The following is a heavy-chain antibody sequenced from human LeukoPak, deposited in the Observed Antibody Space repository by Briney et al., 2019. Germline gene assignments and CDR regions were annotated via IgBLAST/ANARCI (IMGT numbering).Heavy chain of an antibody. D-gene: IGHD3-22*01. V-gene: IGHV1-2*02. J-gene: IGHJ3*02. Sequence: ASVKVSCTASGYTFTGYYMHWVRQAPGQGLEWMGWISPNSGGTNYAQKFQGRVTMTRDTSISTAYMELSRLRSDDTAVYYCARVFYYYDSSGYYVYDAFDIWGQGTMVTVSS. CDR3: ARVFYYYDSSGYYVYDAFDI. CDR2: ISPNSGGT. CDR1: GYTFTGYY.